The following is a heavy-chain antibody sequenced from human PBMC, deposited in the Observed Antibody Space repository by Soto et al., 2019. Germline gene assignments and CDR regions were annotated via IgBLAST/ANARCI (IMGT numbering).Heavy chain of an antibody. V-gene: IGHV4-61*08. Sequence: PWDTLSLTCIFSVVSVGSGAYYCSWIRQPPGSALEWIGYIQYSGDTNYNSSLKSRVTISVDRSRNRFSLKLTSVTAADTAFYYCERHDYADRTFHVWGEGTKVPV. CDR2: IQYSGDT. D-gene: IGHD5-12*01. CDR3: ERHDYADRTFHV. J-gene: IGHJ3*01. CDR1: VVSVGSGAYY.